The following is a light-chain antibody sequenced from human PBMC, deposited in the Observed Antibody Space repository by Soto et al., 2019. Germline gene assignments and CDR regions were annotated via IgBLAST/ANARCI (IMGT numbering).Light chain of an antibody. CDR2: EVS. V-gene: IGLV2-8*01. CDR1: SSDVGGYND. Sequence: QSALTQPPSASGSPGQSVTISCTGTSSDVGGYNDVSWYQQYPGKAPKVMIYEVSKRPSGVPDRFSGSKSGNTASLTVSGLQAEDEDDYYCSSYVGSNNLVFGGGTKLTVL. CDR3: SSYVGSNNLV. J-gene: IGLJ2*01.